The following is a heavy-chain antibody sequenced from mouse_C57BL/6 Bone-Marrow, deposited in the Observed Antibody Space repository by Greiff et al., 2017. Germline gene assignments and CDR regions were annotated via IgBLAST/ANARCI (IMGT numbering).Heavy chain of an antibody. CDR1: GYTFPSYW. Sequence: QVQLQQPGAELVKPGASVTFSCQASGYTFPSYWMHWVKQSPGQGLEWIGMIHPNRGSPNYNKKFKSKATLTVDKSSSTAYMQLSSLTSEDSAVYYCAVYDGYYPWCFDYWGQGTTLTVSS. CDR3: AVYDGYYPWCFDY. V-gene: IGHV1-64*01. CDR2: IHPNRGSP. D-gene: IGHD2-3*01. J-gene: IGHJ2*01.